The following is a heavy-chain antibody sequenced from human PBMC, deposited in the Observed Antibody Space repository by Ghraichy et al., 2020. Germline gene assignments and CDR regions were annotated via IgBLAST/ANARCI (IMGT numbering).Heavy chain of an antibody. D-gene: IGHD4-23*01. Sequence: GGSLRLSCVGSGFTFSSYSMNWVRQSPGKGLEWVSYITSSSRNTFYADSVKGRFTISRDNAQNSLYLQMNSLRDEDTAVYYCARGSRVVRFYYYDGMDVWGQGTTVTLSS. CDR3: ARGSRVVRFYYYDGMDV. CDR1: GFTFSSYS. CDR2: ITSSSRNT. J-gene: IGHJ6*02. V-gene: IGHV3-48*02.